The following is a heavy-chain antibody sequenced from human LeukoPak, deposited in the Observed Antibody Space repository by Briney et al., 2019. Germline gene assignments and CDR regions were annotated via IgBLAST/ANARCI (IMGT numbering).Heavy chain of an antibody. CDR3: ARVGNTMVRGVREDY. V-gene: IGHV4-34*01. CDR2: INHSGST. Sequence: ASETLSLTCAVYGGSFSGYYWSWIRQPPGKGLEWIGEINHSGSTNYNPSLRSRVTISVDTSKNQFSLKLSSVTAADTAVYYCARVGNTMVRGVREDYWGQGTLVTVSS. CDR1: GGSFSGYY. D-gene: IGHD3-10*01. J-gene: IGHJ4*02.